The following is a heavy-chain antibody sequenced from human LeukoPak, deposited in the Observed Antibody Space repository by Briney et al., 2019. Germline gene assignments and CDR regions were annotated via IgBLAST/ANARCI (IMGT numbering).Heavy chain of an antibody. CDR2: IIPIFGTA. V-gene: IGHV1-69*05. Sequence: GSSVKVSCKASGGTFSSYAISWVRQAPGQGLEWMGGIIPIFGTANYAQKFQGRVTITTDESTNTAYMELSSLRSEDTVVYYCARARYYDILTGYYHFDYWGQGTLVTVSS. CDR3: ARARYYDILTGYYHFDY. J-gene: IGHJ4*02. CDR1: GGTFSSYA. D-gene: IGHD3-9*01.